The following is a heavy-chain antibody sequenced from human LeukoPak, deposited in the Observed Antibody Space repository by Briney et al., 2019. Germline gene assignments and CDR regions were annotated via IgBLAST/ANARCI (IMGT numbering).Heavy chain of an antibody. Sequence: ASVKVSCKASGYTFTSYDINWVRQATGQGLEWMGWMNPNSGNTGYAQKFQGRVTMTRNTSISTAYMELSSLRSEDTAVYYCARGATMVRGVIISHYYYYMDVWGKGTTVTISS. J-gene: IGHJ6*03. CDR2: MNPNSGNT. CDR3: ARGATMVRGVIISHYYYYMDV. D-gene: IGHD3-10*01. CDR1: GYTFTSYD. V-gene: IGHV1-8*01.